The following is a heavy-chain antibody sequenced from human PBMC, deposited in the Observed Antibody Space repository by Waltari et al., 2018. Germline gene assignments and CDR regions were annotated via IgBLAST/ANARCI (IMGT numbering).Heavy chain of an antibody. CDR1: GGTFSSYA. CDR3: ARSYHYYGSGSTDY. CDR2: SIPIFGTA. V-gene: IGHV1-69*14. J-gene: IGHJ4*02. D-gene: IGHD3-10*01. Sequence: QVQLVQSGAEVKKPGSSVKVSCKASGGTFSSYAISWVRQAPGQGLEWMGGSIPIFGTATYAQKFQGRVTITADKSTSTAYMELSSLRSEDTAVYYCARSYHYYGSGSTDYWGQGTLVTVSS.